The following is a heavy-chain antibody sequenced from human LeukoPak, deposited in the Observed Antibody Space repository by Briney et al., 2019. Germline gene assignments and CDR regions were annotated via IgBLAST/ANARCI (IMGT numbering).Heavy chain of an antibody. CDR1: GGSFSGYN. CDR2: INDSGTS. Sequence: PSETLSLTCAVYGGSFSGYNWGWVRQSPGAGLEWIGEINDSGTSHYNPSLKSRVTISGDTSKNQFSLKLSSVTAADTAVYYCTRDRELGFWGQGTLVTVSS. D-gene: IGHD1-26*01. CDR3: TRDRELGF. J-gene: IGHJ4*02. V-gene: IGHV4-34*01.